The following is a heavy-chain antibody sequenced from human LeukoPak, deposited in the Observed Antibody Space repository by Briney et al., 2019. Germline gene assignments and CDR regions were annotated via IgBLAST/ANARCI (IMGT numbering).Heavy chain of an antibody. CDR2: IIPIFVTP. D-gene: IGHD6-19*01. J-gene: IGHJ4*02. Sequence: ASVKVSCKASAYTFTSYAVNWVRQAPGQGLEWVGRIIPIFVTPDYAQKFQGRVTITADKSTSTAYMELSSLKSEDTAVYYCARGVAGNVYWGQGTLVTVSS. CDR1: AYTFTSYA. V-gene: IGHV1-69*06. CDR3: ARGVAGNVY.